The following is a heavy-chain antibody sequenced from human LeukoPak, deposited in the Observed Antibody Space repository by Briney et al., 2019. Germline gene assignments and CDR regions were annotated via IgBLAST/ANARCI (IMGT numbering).Heavy chain of an antibody. V-gene: IGHV3-43*02. D-gene: IGHD5-24*01. CDR1: GFMFDDYA. J-gene: IGHJ4*02. CDR2: ISGDGVSS. Sequence: GGSLRLTCAASGFMFDDYAMHWVRQVPGRGLEWVSLISGDGVSSFYADSVKGRFTISRDNNNSSLSLQMRRLTTEDTAFYYCVREQFSHTSNYFDNWGQGILVSVSS. CDR3: VREQFSHTSNYFDN.